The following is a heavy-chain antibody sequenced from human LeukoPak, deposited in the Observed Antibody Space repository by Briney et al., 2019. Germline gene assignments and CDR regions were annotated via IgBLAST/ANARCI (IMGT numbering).Heavy chain of an antibody. D-gene: IGHD3-10*01. V-gene: IGHV4-34*01. CDR3: ARRLLWFGEFDY. J-gene: IGHJ4*02. CDR2: INHSGST. CDR1: GGSFSGYY. Sequence: PSETLSLTCAVYGGSFSGYYWGWIRQPPGKGLEWIGEINHSGSTNYNPSLKSRVTISVDTSKNQFSLKLSSVTAADTAVYYCARRLLWFGEFDYWGQGTLVTVSS.